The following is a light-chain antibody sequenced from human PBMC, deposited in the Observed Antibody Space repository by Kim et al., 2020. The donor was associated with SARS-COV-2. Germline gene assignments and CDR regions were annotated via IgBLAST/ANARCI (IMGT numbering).Light chain of an antibody. CDR2: GAS. V-gene: IGKV1-27*01. CDR3: QKYNSAPRT. Sequence: ASVEDKVTHTVRERHSINKYLAWYQQKPEEPPKLLIYGASAVQSGVPYRFSGSGSGTDFTLTISSLQTEDVATYYCQKYNSAPRTFGQGTKVDIK. J-gene: IGKJ1*01. CDR1: HSINKY.